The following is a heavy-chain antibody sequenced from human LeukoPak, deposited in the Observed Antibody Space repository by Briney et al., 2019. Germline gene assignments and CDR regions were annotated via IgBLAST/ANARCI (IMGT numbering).Heavy chain of an antibody. J-gene: IGHJ4*02. CDR3: ARELPGGSSFDY. V-gene: IGHV3-21*01. CDR1: GFTFSSYS. D-gene: IGHD6-13*01. Sequence: GGSLRLSCAASGFTFSSYSMNWVRQAPGKGLEWVSSISSSSSYIYYADSVKGRFTISRDNAKNSLYLQMNSLRAEDTAVYYCARELPGGSSFDYWGQGTLVTVSS. CDR2: ISSSSSYI.